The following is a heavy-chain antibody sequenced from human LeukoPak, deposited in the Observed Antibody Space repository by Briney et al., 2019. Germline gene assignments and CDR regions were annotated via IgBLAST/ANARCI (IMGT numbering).Heavy chain of an antibody. CDR1: GFTFSTYG. V-gene: IGHV3-20*04. CDR2: INWNGGST. D-gene: IGHD2-21*02. CDR3: AKDRLLNCRGDCYIFDN. J-gene: IGHJ4*02. Sequence: GGTLRLSCAASGFTFSTYGMSWVRQAPGKGLEWVSGINWNGGSTGYADSVKGRFTISRDNSKNTVYLQVSGLRTEDTAIYYCAKDRLLNCRGDCYIFDNWGQGTQVTVSS.